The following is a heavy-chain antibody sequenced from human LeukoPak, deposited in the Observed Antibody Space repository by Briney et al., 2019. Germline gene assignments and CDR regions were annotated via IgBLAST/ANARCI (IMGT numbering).Heavy chain of an antibody. D-gene: IGHD3-22*01. Sequence: SETLSLTCSVSGFSISSHYCWGWIRQPPGKGLEWIGSICPSGSSFYNPSLESRLAMLIDTSKNQFSLKLSSVTAADTAVYYCARMDGGDGWLSTYYFDYWGQGTLVTVSS. CDR2: ICPSGSS. J-gene: IGHJ4*02. V-gene: IGHV4-38-2*02. CDR1: GFSISSHYC. CDR3: ARMDGGDGWLSTYYFDY.